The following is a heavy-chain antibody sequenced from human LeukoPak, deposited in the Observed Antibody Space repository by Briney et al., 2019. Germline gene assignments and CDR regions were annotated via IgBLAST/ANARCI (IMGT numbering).Heavy chain of an antibody. J-gene: IGHJ1*01. CDR2: IIPIFGTA. Sequence: SVKDSCKASGGTFSSYAISWVRQAPGQGVEWMGGIIPIFGTANYAQKFQGRVTITTDESTSTAYMELSSLRSEDTAVYYCARVSYYYDSSGYYYPVPEYFQHWGQGTLVTVSS. CDR3: ARVSYYYDSSGYYYPVPEYFQH. V-gene: IGHV1-69*05. CDR1: GGTFSSYA. D-gene: IGHD3-22*01.